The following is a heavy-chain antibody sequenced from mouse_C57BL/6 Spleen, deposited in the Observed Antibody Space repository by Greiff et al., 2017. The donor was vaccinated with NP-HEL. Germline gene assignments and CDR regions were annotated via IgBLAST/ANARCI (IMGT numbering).Heavy chain of an antibody. CDR1: GFTFSSYG. J-gene: IGHJ4*01. CDR2: ISSGGSYT. V-gene: IGHV5-6*01. Sequence: EVQRVESGGDLVKPGGSLKLSCAASGFTFSSYGMSWVRQTPDKRLEWVATISSGGSYTYNPDSVKGRFTISRDNAKNTLYLQMSSLKSEDTAMYYCARHGITTVVAPYAMDYWGQGTSVTVSS. D-gene: IGHD1-1*01. CDR3: ARHGITTVVAPYAMDY.